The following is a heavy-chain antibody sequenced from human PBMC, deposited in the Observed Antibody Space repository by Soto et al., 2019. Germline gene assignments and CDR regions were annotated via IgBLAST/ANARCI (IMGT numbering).Heavy chain of an antibody. CDR2: ISSSSSYI. CDR1: GFTFSSYS. J-gene: IGHJ6*02. Sequence: EVQLVESGGGLVKPGGSLRLSCAASGFTFSSYSMNWVRQAPGKGLEWVSSISSSSSYIYYADSVKGRFTISRDNAKNSLYLQMNSLRAEDTDVYYCARDRLYGDYVPTYYYYYGMDVWGQGTTVTVSS. V-gene: IGHV3-21*01. CDR3: ARDRLYGDYVPTYYYYYGMDV. D-gene: IGHD4-17*01.